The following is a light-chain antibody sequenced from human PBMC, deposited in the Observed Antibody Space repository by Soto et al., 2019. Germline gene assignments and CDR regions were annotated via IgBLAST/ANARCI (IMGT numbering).Light chain of an antibody. CDR1: SSNIGAGYD. CDR2: GNS. V-gene: IGLV1-40*01. CDR3: QSYDSSLSGYL. J-gene: IGLJ1*01. Sequence: QSALTQPPSVSGAPGQRVTISCTGSSSNIGAGYDVHWYQQLPGTAPKVLIYGNSNRPSGVPDRFSGSKSGTSASLAITGLQAEDEADYYCQSYDSSLSGYLFGTGTKVTVL.